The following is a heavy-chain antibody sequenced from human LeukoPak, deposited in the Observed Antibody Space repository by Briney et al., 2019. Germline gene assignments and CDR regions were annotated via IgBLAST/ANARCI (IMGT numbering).Heavy chain of an antibody. CDR3: ASWAGGNEPVASFDY. CDR2: INLYNGAT. J-gene: IGHJ4*02. D-gene: IGHD1-14*01. Sequence: ASVKVSCKPTGYSLTAYYIFWMRQAPGQGLECMGWINLYNGATKYAQRFQSRVTMTRDTPISTAYMELSRLRSDDTATYYCASWAGGNEPVASFDYWGQGTLVTVSS. CDR1: GYSLTAYY. V-gene: IGHV1-2*02.